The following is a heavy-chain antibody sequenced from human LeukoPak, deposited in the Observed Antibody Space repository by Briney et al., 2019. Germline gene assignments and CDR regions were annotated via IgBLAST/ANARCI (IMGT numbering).Heavy chain of an antibody. J-gene: IGHJ4*02. CDR2: IMQDGSEK. V-gene: IGHV3-7*01. CDR1: GFTFSSCW. D-gene: IGHD6-6*01. CDR3: ARDPRIAARPSYFDY. Sequence: GGSLRLSCAASGFTFSSCWMSWVRQAPGKGLEWVANIMQDGSEKYYVDSVKGRFTISRDNAKNSLYLQMNSLRAEDTAVYYCARDPRIAARPSYFDYWGQGTLVTVSS.